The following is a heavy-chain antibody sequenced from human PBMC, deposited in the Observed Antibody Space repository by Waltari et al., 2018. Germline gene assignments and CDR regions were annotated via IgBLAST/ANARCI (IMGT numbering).Heavy chain of an antibody. Sequence: QVQLQQWGAGLLKPSETLSLTCAVYGGSFSGYYWSWIRQPPGKGLEWIGEINHSGITNHNPSLKSRVPISVDTSKNQFSLKLSSVTAADTAVYYCASAPRVRFPAIDYWGQGTLVTVSS. J-gene: IGHJ4*02. CDR3: ASAPRVRFPAIDY. D-gene: IGHD4-17*01. CDR1: GGSFSGYY. CDR2: INHSGIT. V-gene: IGHV4-34*01.